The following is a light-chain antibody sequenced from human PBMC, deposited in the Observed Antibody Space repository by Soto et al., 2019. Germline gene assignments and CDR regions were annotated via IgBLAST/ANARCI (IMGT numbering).Light chain of an antibody. CDR2: GVS. Sequence: EVVLKQSRGTLSWSRGERATLSCRASERIYSAYLGWYQQKPGLAPRLLIYGVSTRATGIPARFSGSGSGTQFTLTISSLQSEDFAVYYCQQYNNWPTFGQGTRLEIK. V-gene: IGKV3-15*01. CDR3: QQYNNWPT. J-gene: IGKJ5*01. CDR1: ERIYSAY.